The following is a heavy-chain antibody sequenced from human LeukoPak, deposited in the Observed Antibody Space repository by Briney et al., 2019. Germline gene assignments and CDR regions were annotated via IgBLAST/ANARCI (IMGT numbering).Heavy chain of an antibody. Sequence: SETLSLTFAVYGGSFSGYYWSGIRQPPGKGLEWIGEINHSGSTNYNPSLKSRVTISVDTSKNQFSLKLSSVTAADTAVYYCAGDSGYPGYWGQGTLVTVSS. CDR1: GGSFSGYY. CDR2: INHSGST. J-gene: IGHJ4*02. V-gene: IGHV4-34*01. CDR3: AGDSGYPGY. D-gene: IGHD5-12*01.